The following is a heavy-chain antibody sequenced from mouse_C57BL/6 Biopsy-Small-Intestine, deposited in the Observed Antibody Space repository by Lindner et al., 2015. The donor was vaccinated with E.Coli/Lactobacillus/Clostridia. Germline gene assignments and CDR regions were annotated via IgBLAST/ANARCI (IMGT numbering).Heavy chain of an antibody. Sequence: VQLQESGPELVKPGASVKMSCKASGYTVTDHYMNWVKQSHGKSLEWIGRVNPNNGGTSYNQQFKGKATLTVDKSLNTAYMQLNSLTSEDSAVYYCARDGPKDYFDYWGQGTTLTVSS. CDR3: ARDGPKDYFDY. CDR2: VNPNNGGT. J-gene: IGHJ2*01. V-gene: IGHV1-19*01. CDR1: GYTVTDHY. D-gene: IGHD2-3*01.